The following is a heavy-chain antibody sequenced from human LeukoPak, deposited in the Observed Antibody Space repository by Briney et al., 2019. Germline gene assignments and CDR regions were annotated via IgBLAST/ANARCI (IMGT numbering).Heavy chain of an antibody. CDR1: GYTLTELS. D-gene: IGHD1-14*01. J-gene: IGHJ4*02. V-gene: IGHV1-24*01. CDR2: FDPEDGET. Sequence: ASVKVSCKVSGYTLTELSMHWVRQAPGKGLEWMGGFDPEDGETIYAQKFQGRVTMTEDTSTDTAYMELSSLRSEDTAVYYCAILLNIYHLGPYFDYWGQGTLVTVSS. CDR3: AILLNIYHLGPYFDY.